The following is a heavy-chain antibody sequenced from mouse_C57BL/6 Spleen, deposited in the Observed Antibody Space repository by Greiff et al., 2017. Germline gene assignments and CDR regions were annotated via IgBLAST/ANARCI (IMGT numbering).Heavy chain of an antibody. D-gene: IGHD2-4*01. CDR1: GYAFSSSW. CDR3: ARWIYYDYPYAMDY. Sequence: QVQLQQSGPELVEPGASVKISCKASGYAFSSSWMNWVKQRPGKGLEWIGRIYPGDGDTNYNGKFKGKATLSADKSSSTAYMQLSSLTSEDSAVYFCARWIYYDYPYAMDYWGQGTSVTVSS. V-gene: IGHV1-82*01. CDR2: IYPGDGDT. J-gene: IGHJ4*01.